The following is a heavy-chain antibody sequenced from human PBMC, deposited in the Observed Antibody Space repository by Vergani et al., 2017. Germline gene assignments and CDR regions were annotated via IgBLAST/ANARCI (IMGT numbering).Heavy chain of an antibody. CDR2: INWNSDSI. Sequence: EVQLLESGGSLKQPGGSVRLSCAASGFTFSTYAMHWVRQAPGKGLEWVSGINWNSDSIAYADSVKGRFTISRDNAKNSLYLQMNSLRAEDTALYYCVKDIAASGNYWYFDLWGRGTLVTVSS. J-gene: IGHJ2*01. D-gene: IGHD6-13*01. V-gene: IGHV3-9*01. CDR1: GFTFSTYA. CDR3: VKDIAASGNYWYFDL.